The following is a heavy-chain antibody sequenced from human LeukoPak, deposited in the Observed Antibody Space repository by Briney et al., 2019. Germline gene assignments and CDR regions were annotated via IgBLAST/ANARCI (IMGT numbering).Heavy chain of an antibody. CDR2: ISAYNGNT. V-gene: IGHV1-18*01. Sequence: ASVKVSCKASGYTFTSYGMSWVRQAPGQGLEWMGWISAYNGNTNYAQKLQGRVTMTTETSTSTAYMELRSLRSDDTAVYYCARDLAGYCSSTSCYTGPSYYYYGMDVWGQGTTVTVSS. CDR3: ARDLAGYCSSTSCYTGPSYYYYGMDV. J-gene: IGHJ6*02. D-gene: IGHD2-2*02. CDR1: GYTFTSYG.